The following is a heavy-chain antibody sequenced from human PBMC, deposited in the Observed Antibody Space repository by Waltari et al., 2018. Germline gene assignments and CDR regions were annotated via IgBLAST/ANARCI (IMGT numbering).Heavy chain of an antibody. J-gene: IGHJ4*02. Sequence: QVQLVQSGAEVKKPGSSVKVSCKASGGTFSSYAISWVRQAPGKGLEWMGGIIPILGIANYAQKFQGRVTITADKSTSTAYMELSSLRSEDTAVYYCARDVGADVDIVATPFDYWGQGTLVTVSS. CDR2: IIPILGIA. D-gene: IGHD5-12*01. CDR1: GGTFSSYA. V-gene: IGHV1-69*10. CDR3: ARDVGADVDIVATPFDY.